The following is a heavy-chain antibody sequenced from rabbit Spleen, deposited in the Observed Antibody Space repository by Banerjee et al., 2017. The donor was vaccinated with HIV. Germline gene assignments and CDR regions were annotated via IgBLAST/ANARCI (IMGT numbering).Heavy chain of an antibody. J-gene: IGHJ6*01. V-gene: IGHV1S40*01. CDR2: IDTGSSGFT. CDR1: GVSFSSSSY. D-gene: IGHD1-1*01. CDR3: ARDTSTTFSSYGMDL. Sequence: QSLEESGGDLVKPGASLTLTCTASGVSFSSSSYMCWVRQAPGKGLEWIACIDTGSSGFTYYATWAKGRFTCSKTSSTTVTLQMARLTASDPAPYFCARDTSTTFSSYGMDLWGPGTLVTVS.